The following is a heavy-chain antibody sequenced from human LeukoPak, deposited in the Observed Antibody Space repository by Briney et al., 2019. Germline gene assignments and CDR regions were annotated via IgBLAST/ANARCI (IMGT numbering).Heavy chain of an antibody. J-gene: IGHJ4*02. CDR2: ISGSGGST. V-gene: IGHV3-23*01. Sequence: GGSLRLSRAASGFTFSSYAMSWVRQAPGKGLEWVSAISGSGGSTYYADSVKGRFTISRDNSKNTLYLQMNSLRAEDTAVYYCAKGRITMVRGVIFFDYWGQGTLVTVSS. CDR1: GFTFSSYA. D-gene: IGHD3-10*01. CDR3: AKGRITMVRGVIFFDY.